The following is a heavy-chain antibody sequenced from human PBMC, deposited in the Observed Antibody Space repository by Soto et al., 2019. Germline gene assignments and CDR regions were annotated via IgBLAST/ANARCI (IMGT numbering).Heavy chain of an antibody. J-gene: IGHJ6*02. CDR3: ASRIVATTHYYYYGMDV. CDR2: IIPIFGTA. Sequence: QVQLVQSGAEVKKPGSSVKVSCKASGGTFSSYAISWVRQAPGQGLEWMGGIIPIFGTANYAQKFQGRVTSTADESTSTAYMELSSLRSEDTAVYYCASRIVATTHYYYYGMDVWGQGTTVTVSS. V-gene: IGHV1-69*12. D-gene: IGHD5-12*01. CDR1: GGTFSSYA.